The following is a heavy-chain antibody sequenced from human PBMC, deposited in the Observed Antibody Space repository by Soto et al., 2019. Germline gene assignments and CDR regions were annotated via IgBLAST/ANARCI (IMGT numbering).Heavy chain of an antibody. Sequence: PSETLSLTCTVSGGSISSYYWSWIRQPPGKGLEWIGYIYYSGSTNYNPSLKSRVTISVDTSKNQFSLKLSSVTAADTAVYYCARRRILELSDAFDIWGQGTMVTVSS. V-gene: IGHV4-59*01. CDR3: ARRRILELSDAFDI. CDR1: GGSISSYY. CDR2: IYYSGST. J-gene: IGHJ3*02. D-gene: IGHD1-7*01.